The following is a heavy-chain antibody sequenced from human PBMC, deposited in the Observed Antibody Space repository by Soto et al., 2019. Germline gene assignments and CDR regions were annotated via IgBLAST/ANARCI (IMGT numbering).Heavy chain of an antibody. D-gene: IGHD3-3*01. CDR2: IYYSGST. Sequence: ASETLSLTCTVSGGSISSSSYYWGWIRQPPGKGLEWIGSIYYSGSTYYNPSLKSRVTISVDTSKNQFSLKLSSVTAADTAVYYCARHGELRFLEWLVAKGPADYYYGMDVWGQGTTVPVSS. CDR3: ARHGELRFLEWLVAKGPADYYYGMDV. CDR1: GGSISSSSYY. V-gene: IGHV4-39*01. J-gene: IGHJ6*02.